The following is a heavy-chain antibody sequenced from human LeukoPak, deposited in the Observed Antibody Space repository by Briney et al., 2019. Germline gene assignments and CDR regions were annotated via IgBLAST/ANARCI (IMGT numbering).Heavy chain of an antibody. CDR3: AKVYHYGSGSYNYGMDV. D-gene: IGHD3-10*01. Sequence: GGSLRLSCAASGFTFDDYAMHWVRQAPGKGLEWVSLISWDGGSTYYADSVKGRFTISRDNSKNSLYLQMNSLRAEDTALYYCAKVYHYGSGSYNYGMDVWGKGTTVTVSS. CDR2: ISWDGGST. V-gene: IGHV3-43D*04. J-gene: IGHJ6*04. CDR1: GFTFDDYA.